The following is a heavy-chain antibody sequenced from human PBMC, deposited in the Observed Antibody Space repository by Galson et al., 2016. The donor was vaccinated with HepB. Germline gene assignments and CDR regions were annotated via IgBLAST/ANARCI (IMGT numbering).Heavy chain of an antibody. CDR1: GGFISNGAYF. CDR2: IHYSGNT. V-gene: IGHV4-31*03. CDR3: TRGPTFYGGNSGDWYFDL. Sequence: TLSLTCTVSGGFISNGAYFWSWIRQHPGTGLEWIGYIHYSGNTFYNPSLKSRITISVDTSKNQFSLRLNSVTAADTAVYYCTRGPTFYGGNSGDWYFDLWGRGTMVTVSS. D-gene: IGHD4-23*01. J-gene: IGHJ2*01.